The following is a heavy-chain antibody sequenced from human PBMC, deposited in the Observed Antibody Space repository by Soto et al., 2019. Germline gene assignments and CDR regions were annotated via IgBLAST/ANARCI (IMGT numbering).Heavy chain of an antibody. CDR3: ASPQRRDSDWSYY. Sequence: EVQLVESGGGLVQPGGSLRLSCAASGFTFSDHYMDWVRQAPGKGLEWVGRIRNKANRYITEYAASVQGRFNVSRDDSKNSLYLQMNSLKTEDTALYYCASPQRRDSDWSYYWGQGILVTVSS. J-gene: IGHJ4*02. CDR1: GFTFSDHY. CDR2: IRNKANRYIT. V-gene: IGHV3-72*01. D-gene: IGHD6-19*01.